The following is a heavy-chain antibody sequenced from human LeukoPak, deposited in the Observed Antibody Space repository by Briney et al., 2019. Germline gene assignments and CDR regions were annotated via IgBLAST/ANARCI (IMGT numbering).Heavy chain of an antibody. CDR3: ARDSVTVADKNYYYYYYMDV. CDR2: MNPNTGNT. Sequence: ASVKVSCKASGYTFTSYDINWVRQASGQGLEWMGWMNPNTGNTGYAQKFQGRVTITRNTSISTVYMELSSLRSDDTAVYYCARDSVTVADKNYYYYYYMDVWGKGTTVTVSS. V-gene: IGHV1-8*03. CDR1: GYTFTSYD. J-gene: IGHJ6*03. D-gene: IGHD6-19*01.